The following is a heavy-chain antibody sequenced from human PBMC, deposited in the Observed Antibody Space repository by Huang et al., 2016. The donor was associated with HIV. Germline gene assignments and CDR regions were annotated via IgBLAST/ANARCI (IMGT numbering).Heavy chain of an antibody. CDR1: GFSFSTYG. CDR3: AKDGADEEWDIDY. CDR2: ISYEGSNK. V-gene: IGHV3-30*18. D-gene: IGHD1-26*01. J-gene: IGHJ4*02. Sequence: VQLVESGGGVVQPGRSLRLAWAASGFSFSTYGLHWVRQAPGKGLACVAVISYEGSNKYYAHSVKGRFTISRDTSENKVYLQMNSLRHEDTAVYYCAKDGADEEWDIDYWGQGTLVTVSS.